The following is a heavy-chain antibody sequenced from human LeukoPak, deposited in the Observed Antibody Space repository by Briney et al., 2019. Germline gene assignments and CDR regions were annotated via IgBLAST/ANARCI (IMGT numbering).Heavy chain of an antibody. J-gene: IGHJ6*02. D-gene: IGHD3-10*01. CDR3: ARSSMVRGVMGYYYYGMDV. V-gene: IGHV1-46*01. Sequence: ASVKVSCKASGYTFTSYYMHWVRQAPGQGLEWMGIINPSGGSTSYAQKSQGRVTMTRDTSTSTVYMELSSLRSEDTAVYYCARSSMVRGVMGYYYYGMDVWGQGTTVTVSS. CDR2: INPSGGST. CDR1: GYTFTSYY.